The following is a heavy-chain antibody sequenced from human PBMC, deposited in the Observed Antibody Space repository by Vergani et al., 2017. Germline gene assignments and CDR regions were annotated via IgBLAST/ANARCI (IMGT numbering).Heavy chain of an antibody. J-gene: IGHJ4*02. CDR1: GGSFSGYY. V-gene: IGHV4-34*01. CDR2: INHSGST. Sequence: QVQLQQWGAGLLKPSETLSLTCAVYGGSFSGYYWSWIRQPPGKGLEWIGEINHSGSTNYNPYLKSRVTISVDTSKNQFSLKLSSVTAADTAVYYCARVETAACSGGSCYPLDYWGQGTLVTVSS. CDR3: ARVETAACSGGSCYPLDY. D-gene: IGHD2-15*01.